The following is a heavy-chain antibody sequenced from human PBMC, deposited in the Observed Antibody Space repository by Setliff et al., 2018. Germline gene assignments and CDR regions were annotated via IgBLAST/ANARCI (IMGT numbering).Heavy chain of an antibody. CDR3: ASSSGSSSNDAFDI. CDR1: GYNFNNDW. V-gene: IGHV5-51*01. CDR2: IFPGDSDT. Sequence: GESLKISCKGSGYNFNNDWIGWVRQMPGKGLEWMGSIFPGDSDTRYSPSFQGQVTISADKSISTAYLQWSSLKASDTAMYYCASSSGSSSNDAFDIWGQGTTVTVSS. J-gene: IGHJ3*02. D-gene: IGHD1-26*01.